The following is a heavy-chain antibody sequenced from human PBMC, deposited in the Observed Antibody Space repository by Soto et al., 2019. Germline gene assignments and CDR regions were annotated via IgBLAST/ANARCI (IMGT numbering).Heavy chain of an antibody. Sequence: EVQLVESGGGLVTPGGSLRLSCAASGFTFSNVWMNWVRQAPGKGLEWVGLVKMKSEGATTHYAAPVNGRFTISRDDSEQTLYLQMSSLKTEDTAVYYCTTLGSHYYYHNFDVWGQGTTVTVSS. CDR2: VKMKSEGATT. CDR1: GFTFSNVW. J-gene: IGHJ6*02. V-gene: IGHV3-15*07. CDR3: TTLGSHYYYHNFDV.